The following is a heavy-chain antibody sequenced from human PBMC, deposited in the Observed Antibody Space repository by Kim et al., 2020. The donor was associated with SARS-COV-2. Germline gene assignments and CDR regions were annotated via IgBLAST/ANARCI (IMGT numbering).Heavy chain of an antibody. V-gene: IGHV3-48*02. CDR1: GFIFSSYS. CDR3: VGAPEATNY. Sequence: LSLTCAASGFIFSSYSMNWVRQAPGKGLEWVSYISNSGSAKYYADSVKGRFTISRDNAENSLYLLMNSLRDEDTAVYYCVGAPEATNYWGQGTLVTVSS. CDR2: ISNSGSAK. D-gene: IGHD6-25*01. J-gene: IGHJ4*02.